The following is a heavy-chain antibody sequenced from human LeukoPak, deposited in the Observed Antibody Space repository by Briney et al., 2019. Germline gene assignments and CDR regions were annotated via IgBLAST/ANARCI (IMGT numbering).Heavy chain of an antibody. CDR3: ARGQGQQLLDPFDY. D-gene: IGHD6-13*01. V-gene: IGHV1-69*01. J-gene: IGHJ4*02. CDR1: GGTFSSYA. Sequence: GASVKVSCKASGGTFSSYAISWVRQAPGQGLEWMGGIIPNFGTANYAQKFQGRVTITADESTSTAYMELSSLRSEDTAVYYCARGQGQQLLDPFDYWGQGTLVTVSS. CDR2: IIPNFGTA.